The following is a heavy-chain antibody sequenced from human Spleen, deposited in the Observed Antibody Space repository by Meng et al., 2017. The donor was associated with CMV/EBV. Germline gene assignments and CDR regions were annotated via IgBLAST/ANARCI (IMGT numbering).Heavy chain of an antibody. CDR1: GEYFSGYY. D-gene: IGHD5/OR15-5a*01. CDR2: INHGGST. V-gene: IGHV4-34*01. Sequence: TLCLTCAVDGEYFSGYYWSWIRQVPEKGLEWIGEINHGGSTNYNPSLKSRVTISVDTSKNQFSLKLTSVTAADTAVYYCARGRVAFDPWGQGTLVTVSS. CDR3: ARGRVAFDP. J-gene: IGHJ5*02.